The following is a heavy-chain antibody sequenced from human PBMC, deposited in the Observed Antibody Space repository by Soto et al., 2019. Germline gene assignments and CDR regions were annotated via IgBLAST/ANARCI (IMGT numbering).Heavy chain of an antibody. V-gene: IGHV1-8*01. CDR3: ASGVRSGSYTVVYGMDV. CDR2: MNTNSGNT. J-gene: IGHJ6*02. Sequence: QVQLVQSGAEVKKPGASVKVSCKASGYTFTSYDINWVRQATGQGLEWMGWMNTNSGNTGYAQKFQGRVNITRNTSISTAYMELSSLRSEDTAVYYCASGVRSGSYTVVYGMDVWGRGSTVTVSS. CDR1: GYTFTSYD. D-gene: IGHD3-10*01.